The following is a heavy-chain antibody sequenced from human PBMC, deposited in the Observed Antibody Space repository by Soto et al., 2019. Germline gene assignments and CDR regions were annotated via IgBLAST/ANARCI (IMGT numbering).Heavy chain of an antibody. CDR1: GVSISSYY. V-gene: IGHV4-59*12. CDR3: ARAGSYDSSGYDAFDM. CDR2: IYYSGST. J-gene: IGHJ3*02. D-gene: IGHD3-22*01. Sequence: SETLSLTCTVSGVSISSYYWSWIRQPPGKGLEWIGYIYYSGSTNYNPSLKSRVTISVDTSKKQFSLKLSSVTAADTAVYYCARAGSYDSSGYDAFDMWGQGTKVTVSS.